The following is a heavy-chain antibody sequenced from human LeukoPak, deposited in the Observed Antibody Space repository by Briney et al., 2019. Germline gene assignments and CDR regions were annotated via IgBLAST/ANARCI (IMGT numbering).Heavy chain of an antibody. J-gene: IGHJ4*02. Sequence: ASVKVSCKASRYTFTGYYMHWVRQAPGQGLEWMGRINPNSGGTNYAQKFQGRVTMTRDTSISTAYMELSRLRSDDTAVYYCARATTYCSSTSCYAADYWGQGTLVTVSS. CDR1: RYTFTGYY. CDR2: INPNSGGT. CDR3: ARATTYCSSTSCYAADY. V-gene: IGHV1-2*06. D-gene: IGHD2-2*01.